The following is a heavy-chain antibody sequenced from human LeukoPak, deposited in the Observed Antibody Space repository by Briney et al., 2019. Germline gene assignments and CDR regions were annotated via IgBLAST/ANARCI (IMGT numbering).Heavy chain of an antibody. CDR3: AREDDRSGPNLDY. D-gene: IGHD3-10*01. CDR1: GGSFSGYY. CDR2: INHSGST. V-gene: IGHV4-34*01. J-gene: IGHJ4*02. Sequence: SETLSLTCAVYGGSFSGYYWTWIRQPPGKGLEWIGEINHSGSTNYNPSLKSRVTISVDTSKNQFSLKLSSVTAADTAVYYCAREDDRSGPNLDYWGQGTLVTVSS.